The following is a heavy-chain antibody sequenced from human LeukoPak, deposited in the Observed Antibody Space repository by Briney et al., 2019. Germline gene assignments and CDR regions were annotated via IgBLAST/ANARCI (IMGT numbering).Heavy chain of an antibody. V-gene: IGHV4-61*01. Sequence: PSETLSLTCTVSGGSVSSGSYYWSWIRQPPGKALEWIGYIYYSVSTSYNPSLKSRVTISVDTSKNQFSLKLSSVTAADTAVYYCARALLRSSGSHFDYWGQGTLVTVSS. D-gene: IGHD3-22*01. CDR2: IYYSVST. J-gene: IGHJ4*02. CDR1: GGSVSSGSYY. CDR3: ARALLRSSGSHFDY.